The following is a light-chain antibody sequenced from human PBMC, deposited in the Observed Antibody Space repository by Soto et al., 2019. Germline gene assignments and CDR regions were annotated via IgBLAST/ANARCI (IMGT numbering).Light chain of an antibody. J-gene: IGLJ1*01. CDR2: RIN. CDR3: QSCDSTLSGCF. CDR1: TSNIGSHY. V-gene: IGLV1-47*01. Sequence: QSVLTQPPSASGTPGQTVTISCSGSTSNIGSHYVHWYQQLPGTAPKLLIHRINQRPSGVPDRFSGSKSGTSASLAITGLQAEDAADYYCQSCDSTLSGCFFGTGTKLTVL.